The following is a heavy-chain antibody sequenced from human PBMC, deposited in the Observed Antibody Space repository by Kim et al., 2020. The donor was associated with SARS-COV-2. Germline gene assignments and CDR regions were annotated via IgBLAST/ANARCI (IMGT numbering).Heavy chain of an antibody. CDR1: GYTFTGYY. Sequence: ASVKVSCKASGYTFTGYYMHWVRQAPGQGLEWMGWINPNSGGTNYAQKFQGRVTMTRDTSISTAYMELSRLRSDDTAVYYCARWGYGEENAFDIWGQGTMVTVSS. CDR3: ARWGYGEENAFDI. V-gene: IGHV1-2*02. J-gene: IGHJ3*02. CDR2: INPNSGGT. D-gene: IGHD4-17*01.